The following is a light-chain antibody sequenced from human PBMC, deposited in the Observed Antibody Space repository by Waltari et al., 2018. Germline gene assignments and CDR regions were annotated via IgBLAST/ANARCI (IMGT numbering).Light chain of an antibody. CDR3: QQRSNWPLT. CDR1: QSVNDY. J-gene: IGKJ4*01. CDR2: DAS. Sequence: DIVMTQSPATLSLSPGERATLSCRASQSVNDYLAWYQQKPGQAPRLLMYDASNRATGIPARFSGSGSGTDFTLTISSLESEDFAVYYCQQRSNWPLTFGGGTKVEIK. V-gene: IGKV3-11*01.